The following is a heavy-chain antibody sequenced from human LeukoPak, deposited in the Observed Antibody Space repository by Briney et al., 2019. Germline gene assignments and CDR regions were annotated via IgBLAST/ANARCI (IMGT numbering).Heavy chain of an antibody. CDR2: ISGSSSTI. Sequence: GGSLRLSCAASGFTFSSYSMNWVRQAPGKGLEWVSYISGSSSTIYYADSVKGRFTISRDNAKNSLYLQMSSLRDEDTAVYYCARAMNDYGDYVTPFDYWGQGTLVTVSS. D-gene: IGHD4-17*01. CDR3: ARAMNDYGDYVTPFDY. CDR1: GFTFSSYS. J-gene: IGHJ4*02. V-gene: IGHV3-48*02.